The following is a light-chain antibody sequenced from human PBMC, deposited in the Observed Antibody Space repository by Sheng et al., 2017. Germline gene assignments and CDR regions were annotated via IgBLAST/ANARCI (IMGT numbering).Light chain of an antibody. CDR2: WAS. CDR3: QQYYSAPHT. V-gene: IGKV4-1*01. J-gene: IGKJ2*01. Sequence: DIVMTQSPDSLAVSLGERATINCKSSQSVLHSSNNENYLAWYQKKPGQPPRLLIYWASTRESGVPDRFSGSGSGTDFSLTISSLQADDVAVYYCQQYYSAPHTFGQGTRLEIK. CDR1: QSVLHSSNNENY.